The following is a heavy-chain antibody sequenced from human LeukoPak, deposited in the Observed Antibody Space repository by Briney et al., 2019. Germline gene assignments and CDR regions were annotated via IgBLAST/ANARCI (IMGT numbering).Heavy chain of an antibody. Sequence: GGSLRLSCAASGFTFRDSIYWVRQASGKGLEWVGRVQNKAHSYATAYAASVEGRFTISRDDSENTAYLQMNSLRMEDTAVYYCTYSITTGGYWGLGTLVTVSS. J-gene: IGHJ4*02. CDR2: VQNKAHSYAT. CDR1: GFTFRDS. V-gene: IGHV3-73*01. CDR3: TYSITTGGY. D-gene: IGHD1-14*01.